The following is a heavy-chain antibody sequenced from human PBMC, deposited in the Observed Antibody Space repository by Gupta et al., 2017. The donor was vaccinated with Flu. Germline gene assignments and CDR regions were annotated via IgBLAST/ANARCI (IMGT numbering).Heavy chain of an antibody. CDR2: IKSKTDGGTT. Sequence: EVPLEEYGGDLVKPGGSLRLSDDASVFDFSTDWMSWGGKTPGKGLGCVGRIKSKTDGGTTYYAAPVKGRFTISIDDSNNTLYLQMNSLKTEDTAVYYCTAHDRAYYGPDYWGQGTLVTVSS. V-gene: IGHV3-15*01. CDR1: VFDFSTDW. J-gene: IGHJ4*02. CDR3: TAHDRAYYGPDY. D-gene: IGHD2-21*01.